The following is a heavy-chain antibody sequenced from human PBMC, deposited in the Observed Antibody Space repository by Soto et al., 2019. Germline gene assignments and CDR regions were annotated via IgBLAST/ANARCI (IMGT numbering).Heavy chain of an antibody. CDR3: ARFKRTDYDILTGYSDY. J-gene: IGHJ4*02. Sequence: ASVKVSCKASGYNFTGYYMHWVRQAPGQGLEWMGWINPNSGGTNYAQKFQGRVTMTRDTSISTAYMELSRLRSDDTAVYYCARFKRTDYDILTGYSDYWGQGTLVTVSS. V-gene: IGHV1-2*02. CDR1: GYNFTGYY. CDR2: INPNSGGT. D-gene: IGHD3-9*01.